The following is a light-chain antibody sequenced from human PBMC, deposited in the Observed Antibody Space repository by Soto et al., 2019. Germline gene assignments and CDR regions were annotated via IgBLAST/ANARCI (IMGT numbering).Light chain of an antibody. CDR2: AAS. Sequence: DLQMTQSPSSLSDSLGDGVTIXXRTSQSSGSYVNWDQQKPGKAPKLXIDAASGLESGGPSRFSGSGSGTDFTLTISSLQPEDFATYYCPQSYSTPLSFGGGTKVEI. J-gene: IGKJ4*01. CDR1: QSSGSY. CDR3: PQSYSTPLS. V-gene: IGKV1-39*01.